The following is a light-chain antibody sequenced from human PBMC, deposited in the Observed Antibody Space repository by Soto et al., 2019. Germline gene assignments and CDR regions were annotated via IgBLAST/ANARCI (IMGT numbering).Light chain of an antibody. J-gene: IGLJ3*02. CDR2: DVS. CDR1: GSDVGGYNY. Sequence: QSALTQPASGSGSPGQAITISCTGTGSDVGGYNYVSWYQQHPGKAPKLMIYDVSNRPSGVSNRFSGSKSGNTASLTISGLQAEDEADYYCNSYTSSSTWVFGGGTKVTVL. CDR3: NSYTSSSTWV. V-gene: IGLV2-14*01.